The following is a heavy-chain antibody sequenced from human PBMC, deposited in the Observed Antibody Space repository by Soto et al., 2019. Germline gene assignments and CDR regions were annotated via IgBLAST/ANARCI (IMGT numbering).Heavy chain of an antibody. V-gene: IGHV3-9*01. J-gene: IGHJ4*02. Sequence: EVQLEESGGALVQPGRSLRLSCAASGFTFEDYAMYWVRQVLGKGLEWVSSISWNSGNIDYADSVKGRFTTSRDNAKNSLYLQMNSLRPEDTALYYCVRSKGGYSYGTPFDYWGQGTLVTVSS. CDR3: VRSKGGYSYGTPFDY. D-gene: IGHD5-18*01. CDR1: GFTFEDYA. CDR2: ISWNSGNI.